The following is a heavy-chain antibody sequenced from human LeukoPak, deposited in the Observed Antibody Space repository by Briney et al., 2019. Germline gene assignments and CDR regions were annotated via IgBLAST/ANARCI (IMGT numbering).Heavy chain of an antibody. V-gene: IGHV4-4*07. CDR3: ARYGDPNYYFDH. CDR1: GGSISSYY. Sequence: SETLSLTCSVSGGSISSYYWSWIRQTAGKGLEWIGRVYTSGDAKYNPTLESRVSMSLDTSKNQFFLKLTSVTAADTAVYYCARYGDPNYYFDHWGQGTLVTASS. D-gene: IGHD2-21*02. J-gene: IGHJ4*02. CDR2: VYTSGDA.